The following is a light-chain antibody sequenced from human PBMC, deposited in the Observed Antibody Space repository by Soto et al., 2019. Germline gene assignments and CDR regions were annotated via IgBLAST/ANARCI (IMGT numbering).Light chain of an antibody. CDR2: KTS. J-gene: IGKJ4*01. CDR3: QQYNSYFVT. Sequence: DMQMTQSPSILSASIGDRVSSTCRDSQSISSWLAWYQHKPGKAPKLLIYKTSTLDSGVPLRFSGSGSGTEFTLTISSLQADDIATYYCQQYNSYFVTFGGGTKVEIK. CDR1: QSISSW. V-gene: IGKV1-5*03.